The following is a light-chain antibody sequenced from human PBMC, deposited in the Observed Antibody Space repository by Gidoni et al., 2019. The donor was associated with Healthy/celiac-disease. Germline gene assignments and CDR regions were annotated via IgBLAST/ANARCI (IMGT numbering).Light chain of an antibody. CDR3: SSYTSSSTLEV. CDR2: AVS. J-gene: IGLJ1*01. V-gene: IGLV2-14*03. CDR1: SSDVGGYNY. Sequence: QSALTQPASVSGSPGQPITISCTGTSSDVGGYNYVSWYQQHPGKAPKLMIYAVSNRPSGVSNRFSGSKSGNTASLTISGLQAEDEADYYCSSYTSSSTLEVFGTGTKVTVL.